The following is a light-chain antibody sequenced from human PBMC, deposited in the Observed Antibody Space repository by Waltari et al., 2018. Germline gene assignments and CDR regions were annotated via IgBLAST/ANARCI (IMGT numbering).Light chain of an antibody. V-gene: IGKV1-39*01. Sequence: DIQMTQTPSSLPASVGDRVTITCRASRNINNYLNWYPQKPGKAPKLLIYAESSLQSGVPSRFSGSGSGTEFTLTISSLQPEDFATYYCQQSYSTLTFGPGTKGDIK. CDR3: QQSYSTLT. CDR2: AES. CDR1: RNINNY. J-gene: IGKJ3*01.